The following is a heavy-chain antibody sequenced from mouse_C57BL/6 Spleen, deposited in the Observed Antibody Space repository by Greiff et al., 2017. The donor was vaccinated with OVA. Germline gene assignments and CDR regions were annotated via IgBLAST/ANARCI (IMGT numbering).Heavy chain of an antibody. Sequence: QVQLQQPGAELVKPGASVKMSCKASGYTFTSYWITWVKQRPGQGLEWIGDIYPGSGSTNYNEKFKSKATLTVDTSSSTAYMQLSSLTSEDSAVYYYAREEVFPGYFDYWGQGTTLTVSS. CDR3: AREEVFPGYFDY. D-gene: IGHD2-14*01. CDR2: IYPGSGST. J-gene: IGHJ2*01. V-gene: IGHV1-55*01. CDR1: GYTFTSYW.